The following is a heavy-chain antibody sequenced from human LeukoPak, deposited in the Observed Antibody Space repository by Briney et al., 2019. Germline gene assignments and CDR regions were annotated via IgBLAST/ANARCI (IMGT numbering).Heavy chain of an antibody. CDR2: ISYDGSDR. D-gene: IGHD3-9*01. Sequence: GRSPRLSCAASGFTFSSYPIHWVRQAPGKGLEWVAVISYDGSDRYYADTVKGRFIVSRDNSKNTLYLQMNSLRVEDTAVYYCARGPPGYDILTGYAYWGQGTLVTVSS. V-gene: IGHV3-30-3*01. CDR3: ARGPPGYDILTGYAY. CDR1: GFTFSSYP. J-gene: IGHJ4*02.